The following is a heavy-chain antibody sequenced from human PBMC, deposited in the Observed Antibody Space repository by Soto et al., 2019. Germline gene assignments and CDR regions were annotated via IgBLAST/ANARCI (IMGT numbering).Heavy chain of an antibody. D-gene: IGHD6-19*01. Sequence: RLSCAVSGITSNKRAMSWVRQAPGKGLEWVSTIGTSDETTYNAASVKGRFSISRDTSTNTLYLQLDSLTVEDTATYYCASDRSSGWDQGYGMDVWGQGTTVTVSS. CDR1: GITSNKRA. J-gene: IGHJ6*02. CDR3: ASDRSSGWDQGYGMDV. CDR2: IGTSDETT. V-gene: IGHV3-23*01.